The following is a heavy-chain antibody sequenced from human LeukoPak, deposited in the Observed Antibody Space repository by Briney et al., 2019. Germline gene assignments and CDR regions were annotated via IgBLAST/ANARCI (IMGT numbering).Heavy chain of an antibody. V-gene: IGHV4-34*01. Sequence: PSETLSLTCAVYGGSFSGYYWSWIRQPPGKGLEWIGEINHSGSTNYNPSLKSRVTISVDTSKNQFSLKLSSVTAADTAVYYCARATRDRRRAYYYYYMDVWGKGTTVTVSS. CDR3: ARATRDRRRAYYYYYMDV. D-gene: IGHD4-11*01. CDR2: INHSGST. CDR1: GGSFSGYY. J-gene: IGHJ6*03.